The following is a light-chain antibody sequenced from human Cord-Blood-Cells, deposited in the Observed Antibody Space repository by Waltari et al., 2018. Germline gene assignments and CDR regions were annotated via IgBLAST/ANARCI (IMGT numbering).Light chain of an antibody. Sequence: QSVLTQPPSVSGAPGQRVTISCTGSSSNIGAGYDVHWYQQLPGTAPKLLIYGNSNRTSGVPDRFSGSKFGTSASLAITGLQAEDEADYYCQSYDSSLRGSVFGGGTKLTVL. CDR3: QSYDSSLRGSV. J-gene: IGLJ2*01. V-gene: IGLV1-40*01. CDR2: GNS. CDR1: SSNIGAGYD.